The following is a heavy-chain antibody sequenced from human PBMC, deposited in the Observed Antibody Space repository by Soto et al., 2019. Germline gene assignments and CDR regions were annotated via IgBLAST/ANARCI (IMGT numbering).Heavy chain of an antibody. V-gene: IGHV1-46*01. CDR2: IDPNGGST. CDR1: GYSFTNYY. D-gene: IGHD3-22*01. CDR3: AREGGRRNYYDSSGYFFDY. J-gene: IGHJ4*02. Sequence: GASVKVSCKASGYSFTNYYIHWVRQAPGQGLEWVGIIDPNGGSTSNGQNVQDRVTMIRETSTSTVYMELSSLRSEETAVYYCAREGGRRNYYDSSGYFFDYWGQGTLVTVSS.